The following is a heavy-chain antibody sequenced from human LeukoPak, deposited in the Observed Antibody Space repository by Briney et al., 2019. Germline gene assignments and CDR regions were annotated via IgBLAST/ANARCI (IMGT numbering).Heavy chain of an antibody. V-gene: IGHV3-48*01. D-gene: IGHD5-12*01. CDR2: ISSSSSTI. J-gene: IGHJ4*02. CDR3: ARDGGAPWPRSGYYFDY. CDR1: GFTFSSYS. Sequence: GGSLRLSCAASGFTFSSYSMNWVRQAPGKGLEWVSYISSSSSTIYYADSVKGRFTISRDNAKNSLYLQMNSLRAEDTAVYYCARDGGAPWPRSGYYFDYWGQGTLVTVSS.